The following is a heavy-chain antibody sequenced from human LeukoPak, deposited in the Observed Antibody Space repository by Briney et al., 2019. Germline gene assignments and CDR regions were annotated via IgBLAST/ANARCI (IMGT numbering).Heavy chain of an antibody. CDR1: GGSISSYY. Sequence: KPSETLSLTCTVSGGSISSYYWSWIRQPPGKGLEWIGYIYYSGSTNYNPSLKSRVTISVDTSKNQFSLKLSSVTAADTAVYYCARAGRAAGIPLDYWGQGTLVTVSS. CDR2: IYYSGST. J-gene: IGHJ4*02. CDR3: ARAGRAAGIPLDY. V-gene: IGHV4-59*01. D-gene: IGHD6-13*01.